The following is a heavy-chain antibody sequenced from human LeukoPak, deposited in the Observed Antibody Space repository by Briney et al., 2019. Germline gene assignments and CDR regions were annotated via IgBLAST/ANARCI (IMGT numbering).Heavy chain of an antibody. D-gene: IGHD3-10*01. J-gene: IGHJ4*02. CDR1: GDAISNGDYY. Sequence: PSETLSLTCTVSGDAISNGDYYWSWIRQPAGKGLEWIGRIYTSGNTNYNPSLKRRVTISVDTSKNQFSLKLSSVTAADTAVYYCARDRVLLWFGDSDGGYFDYWGQGTLVTVSS. V-gene: IGHV4-61*02. CDR3: ARDRVLLWFGDSDGGYFDY. CDR2: IYTSGNT.